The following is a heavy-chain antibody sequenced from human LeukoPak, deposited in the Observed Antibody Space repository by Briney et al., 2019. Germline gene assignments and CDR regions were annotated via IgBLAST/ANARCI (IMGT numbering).Heavy chain of an antibody. J-gene: IGHJ6*02. V-gene: IGHV1-24*01. D-gene: IGHD3-22*01. Sequence: GASVKVSCKASGYTFTGYYMHWVRQAPGQGLEWMGGFDPEDGETIYAQKFQGRVTMTEDTSTDTAYMELSSLRSEDTAVYYCATDTPAYYYDSSGYYPPSYYYGMDVWGQGTTVTVSS. CDR1: GYTFTGYY. CDR3: ATDTPAYYYDSSGYYPPSYYYGMDV. CDR2: FDPEDGET.